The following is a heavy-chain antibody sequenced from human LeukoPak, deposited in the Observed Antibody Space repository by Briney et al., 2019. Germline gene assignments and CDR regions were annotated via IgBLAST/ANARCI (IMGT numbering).Heavy chain of an antibody. Sequence: SETLSLTCAVYGGSFSGYYWSWIRKPPGKGLEWIGEINHSGSTNYNPSLKSRVTISVDTSKNQFSLKLSPVTAADTAVYYCVRYGRRANDQPFDVWGQGTMVTVSS. J-gene: IGHJ3*01. CDR1: GGSFSGYY. V-gene: IGHV4-34*01. D-gene: IGHD1-1*01. CDR3: VRYGRRANDQPFDV. CDR2: INHSGST.